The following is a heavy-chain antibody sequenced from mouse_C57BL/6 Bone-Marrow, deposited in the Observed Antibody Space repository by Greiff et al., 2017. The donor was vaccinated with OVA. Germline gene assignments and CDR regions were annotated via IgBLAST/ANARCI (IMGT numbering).Heavy chain of an antibody. CDR2: IDPNSGGT. V-gene: IGHV1-72*01. J-gene: IGHJ2*01. D-gene: IGHD1-1*01. CDR3: ARYGIYYYGSSTGFDY. Sequence: QVQLQQPGAELVKPGASVKLSCKASGYTFTSYWMHWVKQRPGRGLEWIGRIDPNSGGTKYNEKFKSKATLTVDKPSSTAYMQLSSLTSEDSAVYYCARYGIYYYGSSTGFDYWGQGTTLTVSS. CDR1: GYTFTSYW.